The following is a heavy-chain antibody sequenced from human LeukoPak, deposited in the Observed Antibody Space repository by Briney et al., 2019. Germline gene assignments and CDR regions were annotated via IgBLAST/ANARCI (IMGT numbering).Heavy chain of an antibody. CDR2: ISYDGSNK. J-gene: IGHJ4*02. CDR1: GFTFSSYG. V-gene: IGHV3-30*18. CDR3: AKPHYEYYFDY. Sequence: PGRSLRLSCAASGFTFSSYGMHWVRQAPGKGLEWVAVISYDGSNKYYADPVKGRFTISRDNSKNTLYLQMNSLRAEDTAVYYCAKPHYEYYFDYWGQGTLVTVSS. D-gene: IGHD4-17*01.